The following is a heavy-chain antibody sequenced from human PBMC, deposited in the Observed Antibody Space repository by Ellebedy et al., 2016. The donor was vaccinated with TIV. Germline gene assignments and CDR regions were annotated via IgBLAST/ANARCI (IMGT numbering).Heavy chain of an antibody. V-gene: IGHV3-23*01. D-gene: IGHD1-26*01. CDR2: ISGSGKTS. CDR3: VNGVSGTSSHYFDS. Sequence: GGSLRLXCVVSGLSFSTYPMAWIRQGPGKGLEWVASISGSGKTSYYAESVKGRFSISRDNSKNTLYLQMNSLRTEDTAVYHCVNGVSGTSSHYFDSWGQGTLVTVSS. J-gene: IGHJ4*02. CDR1: GLSFSTYP.